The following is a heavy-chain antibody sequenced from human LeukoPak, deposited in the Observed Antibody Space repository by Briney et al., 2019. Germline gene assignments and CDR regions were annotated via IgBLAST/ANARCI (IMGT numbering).Heavy chain of an antibody. Sequence: PSETLSLTCTVSGGSIGSYYWTWIRQPPGKGLEWIGYIFFSGSTSYNPSLKSRVTISVDTSKNQSSLKLSSVTAADTAVYYCARKTPGGDIVVVPAATSDAFDIWGQGTMVTVSS. CDR2: IFFSGST. D-gene: IGHD2-2*01. J-gene: IGHJ3*02. CDR1: GGSIGSYY. CDR3: ARKTPGGDIVVVPAATSDAFDI. V-gene: IGHV4-59*12.